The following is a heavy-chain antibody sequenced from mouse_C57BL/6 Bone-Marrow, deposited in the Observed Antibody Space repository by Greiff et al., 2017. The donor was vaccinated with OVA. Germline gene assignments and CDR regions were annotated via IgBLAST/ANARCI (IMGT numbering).Heavy chain of an antibody. CDR1: GFSLTSYA. J-gene: IGHJ1*03. V-gene: IGHV2-9-1*01. CDR3: ARHYYGSSYNWYFDD. D-gene: IGHD1-1*01. Sequence: QVQLKESGPGLVAPSQSLSITCTVSGFSLTSYAISWVRQPPGKGLEWLGVIWTGGGTNYNSALNSRLSISKDNANRHVFLKMNSLQTDDTARYYCARHYYGSSYNWYFDDWGTGTTVTVSS. CDR2: IWTGGGT.